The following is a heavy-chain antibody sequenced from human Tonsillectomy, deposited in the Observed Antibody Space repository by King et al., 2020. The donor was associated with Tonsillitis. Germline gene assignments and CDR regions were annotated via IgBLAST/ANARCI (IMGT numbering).Heavy chain of an antibody. CDR2: ISYDGSIK. Sequence: VQLVESGGGVVQPGRSLRLSCAASGFTFSSYGMHWVRQAPGKGLEWVAVISYDGSIKYYADSVKGRFTISRDNSKNTLYLQMNSLRAEDTAVYYCAEDFGPDPTTDYWGQGTLVTVSS. CDR3: AEDFGPDPTTDY. CDR1: GFTFSSYG. D-gene: IGHD3-3*01. J-gene: IGHJ4*02. V-gene: IGHV3-30*18.